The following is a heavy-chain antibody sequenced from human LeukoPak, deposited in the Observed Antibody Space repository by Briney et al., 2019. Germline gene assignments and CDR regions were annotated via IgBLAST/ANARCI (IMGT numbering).Heavy chain of an antibody. CDR2: IYSGGST. CDR3: AMTVTTGIFDY. V-gene: IGHV3-66*01. CDR1: GFTVSRNY. J-gene: IGHJ4*02. D-gene: IGHD4-17*01. Sequence: PGGSLRLSCAASGFTVSRNYMSWVRQAPGKGLEWVSVIYSGGSTYYADSVKGRFTISRDNSKNTLYLQMNSLRAEDTAVYYCAMTVTTGIFDYWGQGTLVTVSS.